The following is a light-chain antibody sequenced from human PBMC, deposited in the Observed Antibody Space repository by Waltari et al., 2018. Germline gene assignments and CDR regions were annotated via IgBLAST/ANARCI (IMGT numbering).Light chain of an antibody. J-gene: IGLJ2*01. CDR1: SSDVGGDNY. CDR2: EVS. V-gene: IGLV2-14*01. CDR3: HSHTSSITTVI. Sequence: QSALTQPASVSGSPGQSITLSSTGTSSDVGGDNYVSWYQHHPGKAPKLIIYEVSTRPSGVSYRFSGSKSGNTASLTISGLQAEDEADYYCHSHTSSITTVIFGGGTKLTV.